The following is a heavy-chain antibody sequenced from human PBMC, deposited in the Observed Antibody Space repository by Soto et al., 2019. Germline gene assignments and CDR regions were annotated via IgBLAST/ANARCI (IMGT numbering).Heavy chain of an antibody. J-gene: IGHJ3*01. CDR2: ISGSGRTI. D-gene: IGHD1-26*01. V-gene: IGHV3-11*01. CDR1: GFTFSDYY. Sequence: GGSLRLSCAASGFTFSDYYMTWIRQAPGKGPEWLSYISGSGRTIYYADSVKGRFTISRDNAKNSLYLQMNSLRAADTAVYYCARETEPDAIGDALDFWGQGTRVTVSS. CDR3: ARETEPDAIGDALDF.